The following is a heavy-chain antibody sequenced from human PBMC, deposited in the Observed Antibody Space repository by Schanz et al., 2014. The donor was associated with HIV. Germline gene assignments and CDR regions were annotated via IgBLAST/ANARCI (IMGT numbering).Heavy chain of an antibody. J-gene: IGHJ4*02. CDR2: ISGSSIT. Sequence: VQLVQSGGGVVQPGRSLRLSCAVSGFTFTNYAMSWVRQAPGKGLEWVSAISGSSITYSADSVKGRFTISRDNAKNSLYLQMNSLRAEDTAVYYCARLHSSAYYFLDSGYFDYWGQGTLVTVSS. CDR3: ARLHSSAYYFLDSGYFDY. CDR1: GFTFTNYA. V-gene: IGHV3-23*04. D-gene: IGHD3-22*01.